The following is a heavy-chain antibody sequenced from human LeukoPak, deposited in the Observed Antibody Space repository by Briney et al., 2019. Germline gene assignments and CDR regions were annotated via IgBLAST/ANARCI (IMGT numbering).Heavy chain of an antibody. D-gene: IGHD6-19*01. V-gene: IGHV1-3*01. CDR1: GYTFTSYA. CDR3: ARDITGYSSGWPINWFDP. CDR2: INAGNGNT. J-gene: IGHJ5*02. Sequence: ASVKVSCKASGYTFTSYAMHWVRQAPGQRLEWMGWINAGNGNTKYSQKFQGRVTITRGTSASTAYMELSSLRSEDTAVYYCARDITGYSSGWPINWFDPWGQGTLVTVSS.